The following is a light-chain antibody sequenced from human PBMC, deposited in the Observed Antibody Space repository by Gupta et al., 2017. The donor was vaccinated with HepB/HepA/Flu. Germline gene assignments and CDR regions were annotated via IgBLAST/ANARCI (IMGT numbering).Light chain of an antibody. J-gene: IGKJ4*01. CDR1: KSVSSY. CDR2: DAS. CDR3: QQRSNWPLT. Sequence: EIVFTPTPATLSLSPGERATLSCRASKSVSSYLAWYQQKPGQAPRLLIYDASNRATGVPDRFSGSGSGTDFTLTISSLEPEDFAVYYCQQRSNWPLTFGGGTKVEIK. V-gene: IGKV3-11*01.